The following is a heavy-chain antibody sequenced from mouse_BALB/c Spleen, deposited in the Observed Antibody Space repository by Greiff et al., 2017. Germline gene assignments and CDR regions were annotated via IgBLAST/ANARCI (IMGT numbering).Heavy chain of an antibody. CDR3: ARYDYDDY. J-gene: IGHJ2*01. V-gene: IGHV5-9-4*01. Sequence: EVQRVESGGGLVKPGGSLKLSCAASGFTFSSYAMSWVRQSPEKRLEWVAEISSGGSYTYYPDTVTGRFTISRDNAKNTLYLEMSSLRSEDTAMYYCARYDYDDYWGQGTTLTVSS. CDR1: GFTFSSYA. D-gene: IGHD2-4*01. CDR2: ISSGGSYT.